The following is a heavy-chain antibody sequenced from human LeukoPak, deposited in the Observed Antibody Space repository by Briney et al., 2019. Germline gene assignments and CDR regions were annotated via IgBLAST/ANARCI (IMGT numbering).Heavy chain of an antibody. CDR2: ITGGAGST. V-gene: IGHV3-23*01. CDR1: GVTFSIHA. CDR3: AKGVFATPGAP. D-gene: IGHD6-13*01. Sequence: PGRSLRLAWAAAGVTFSIHAMTWVRQAPGRGREWVSTITGGAGSTYYADSVKGGFTISRDNSKDTLYLLMNSLRAEDTAVYYCAKGVFATPGAPWGKGTPVTVSS. J-gene: IGHJ5*02.